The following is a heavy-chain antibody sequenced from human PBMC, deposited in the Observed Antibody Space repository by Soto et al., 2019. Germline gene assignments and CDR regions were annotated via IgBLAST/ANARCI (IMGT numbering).Heavy chain of an antibody. CDR2: INPYNGNT. D-gene: IGHD3-16*01. CDR3: ARDRVAGIWGDAFDI. Sequence: SVKVSCKTSGYTFTNHGINWVGQAPVQGLEWMGWINPYNGNTNYAQKLQGRVTLTTDTSTSTAYMDLRSLTSDDTAVYYCARDRVAGIWGDAFDIWGQGTMVTVSS. J-gene: IGHJ3*02. CDR1: GYTFTNHG. V-gene: IGHV1-18*04.